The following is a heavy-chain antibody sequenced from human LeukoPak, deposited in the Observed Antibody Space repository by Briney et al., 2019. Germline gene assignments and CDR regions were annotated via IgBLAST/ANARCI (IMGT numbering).Heavy chain of an antibody. CDR3: TTVKYYYYGMDV. J-gene: IGHJ6*02. V-gene: IGHV3-15*01. CDR2: IKSKTDGGTT. Sequence: GGSLRLSCAASGFTFSNAWMSWVRQAPGKGLEWVGRIKSKTDGGTTDYAAPVKGRFTISRDDSKNTLYLQMNSLKTKVTAVYYCTTVKYYYYGMDVWGQGTTVTVSS. CDR1: GFTFSNAW.